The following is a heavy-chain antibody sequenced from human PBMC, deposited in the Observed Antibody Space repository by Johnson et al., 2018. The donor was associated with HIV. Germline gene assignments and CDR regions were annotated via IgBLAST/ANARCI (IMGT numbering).Heavy chain of an antibody. CDR3: AKDDNLGVWYSDAFDV. D-gene: IGHD6-19*01. J-gene: IGHJ3*01. V-gene: IGHV3-30*18. Sequence: QVQLVEYGGGVVQPGRSLRLSCAASGFTFSSYGMHWVRQAPGKGLEWVAVIWYDGSNKYYGDSVKGRFTMSRDNSKNTLYLHMKSLRPEDTSIYYCAKDDNLGVWYSDAFDVWGQGTVVTVSS. CDR2: IWYDGSNK. CDR1: GFTFSSYG.